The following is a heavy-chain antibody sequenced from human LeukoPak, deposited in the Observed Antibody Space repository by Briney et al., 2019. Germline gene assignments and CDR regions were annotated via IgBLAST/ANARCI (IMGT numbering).Heavy chain of an antibody. CDR2: THGSEK. D-gene: IGHD3-10*01. V-gene: IGHV3-7*03. Sequence: PGGSLRLSCAASGFTFSNYWMSWVRQAPGKGLEWVANTHGSEKYYVDSVKGRFTISRDNARNSLYLQMNSLRAEDTAVYYCARETPYGSLTFDYWGQGTLVTVSS. CDR3: ARETPYGSLTFDY. J-gene: IGHJ4*02. CDR1: GFTFSNYW.